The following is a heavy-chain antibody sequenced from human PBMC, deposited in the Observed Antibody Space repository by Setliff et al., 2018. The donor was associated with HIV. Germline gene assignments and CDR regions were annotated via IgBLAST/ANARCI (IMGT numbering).Heavy chain of an antibody. Sequence: KTSETLSLTCSVAGYSLTRGYYWGWIRQPPGEGLEWIASSFHSGSTYSSASLKSRVTTSVDTSKNQFSLRLTSVTAADTAIYYCARLDLRYGVDVWGQGTTVTASS. CDR3: ARLDLRYGVDV. V-gene: IGHV4-38-2*01. CDR2: SFHSGST. J-gene: IGHJ6*02. CDR1: GYSLTRGYY.